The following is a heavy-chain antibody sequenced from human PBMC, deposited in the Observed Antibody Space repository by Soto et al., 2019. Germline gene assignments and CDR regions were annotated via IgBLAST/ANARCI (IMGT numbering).Heavy chain of an antibody. V-gene: IGHV3-30*18. CDR1: GFTFSSYG. CDR3: AKDHKLYQLLYYYYYGMDV. D-gene: IGHD2-2*01. CDR2: ISYDGSNK. J-gene: IGHJ6*02. Sequence: GGSLRLSCAASGFTFSSYGMHWVRQAPGKGLEWVAVISYDGSNKYYADSVKGRFTISRDNSKNTLYLQMNSLRAEDTAVYYCAKDHKLYQLLYYYYYGMDVWGQGTTVTVSS.